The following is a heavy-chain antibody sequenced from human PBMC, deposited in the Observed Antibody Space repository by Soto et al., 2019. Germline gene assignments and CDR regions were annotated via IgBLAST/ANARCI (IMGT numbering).Heavy chain of an antibody. CDR3: ARGGGSSWYGPIDY. J-gene: IGHJ4*02. D-gene: IGHD6-13*01. CDR1: GFTFSSYG. V-gene: IGHV3-33*01. CDR2: IWYDGSNK. Sequence: QVQLVESGGGVVQPGRSLRLSCAASGFTFSSYGMHWVRQAPGKGLEWVAVIWYDGSNKYYADSVKGRFTISRDNPKNTLYLQMNSLRAEDTAVYYCARGGGSSWYGPIDYWGQGTLVTVSS.